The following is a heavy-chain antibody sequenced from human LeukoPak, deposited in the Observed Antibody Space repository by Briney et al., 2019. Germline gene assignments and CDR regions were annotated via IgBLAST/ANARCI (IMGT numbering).Heavy chain of an antibody. V-gene: IGHV4-59*08. CDR2: IYYSGST. J-gene: IGHJ5*02. CDR3: ARLKWLRINWFDP. Sequence: SETLSLTCTVSGGSISSYYWSWIRQPPGKGLEWIGYIYYSGSTNYNPSPKSRVTISVDTSKNQFSLKLSSVTAADTAVYYCARLKWLRINWFDPWGQGTLVTVSS. D-gene: IGHD5-12*01. CDR1: GGSISSYY.